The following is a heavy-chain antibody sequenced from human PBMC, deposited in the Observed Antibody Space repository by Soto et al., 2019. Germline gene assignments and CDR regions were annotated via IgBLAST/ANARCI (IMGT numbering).Heavy chain of an antibody. CDR2: IWYDGSNK. CDR3: ARDSSSWSFRYFDY. Sequence: PGGSLRLSCAASGFTFSSYGMHWARQAPGKGLEWVAVIWYDGSNKYYADSVKGRFTISRDNSKNTLYLQMNSLRAEDTAVYYCARDSSSWSFRYFDYWGQGTLVTVSS. CDR1: GFTFSSYG. J-gene: IGHJ4*02. D-gene: IGHD6-13*01. V-gene: IGHV3-33*01.